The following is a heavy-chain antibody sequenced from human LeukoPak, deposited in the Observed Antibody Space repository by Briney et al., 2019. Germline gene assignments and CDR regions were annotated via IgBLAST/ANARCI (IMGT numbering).Heavy chain of an antibody. V-gene: IGHV1-18*01. CDR1: GYIFPRYG. Sequence: GASVQVSCQASGYIFPRYGITWVRQAAGHGLEWMGCINTYNANTNNTQKVQGRVTMTTDTSTSTAYMELRNLRSDDTAVYCCARRTQGYYYYGLDVWGQATTVTASS. J-gene: IGHJ6*01. CDR2: INTYNANT. CDR3: ARRTQGYYYYGLDV.